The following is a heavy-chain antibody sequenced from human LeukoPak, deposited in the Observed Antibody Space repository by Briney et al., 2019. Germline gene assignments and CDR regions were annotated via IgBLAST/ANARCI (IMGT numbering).Heavy chain of an antibody. D-gene: IGHD3-10*01. J-gene: IGHJ6*02. CDR3: ARDQTYYYGSGENYYYGMDV. CDR1: GYTFTSYG. V-gene: IGHV1-18*01. CDR2: ISAYNGNT. Sequence: PRASVKVSCKASGYTFTSYGISWVRQAPGQGLEWMGWISAYNGNTNYAQKLQGRVTMTTDTSTSTAYMELRSLRSDDTAVYYCARDQTYYYGSGENYYYGMDVWGQGTTVTVSS.